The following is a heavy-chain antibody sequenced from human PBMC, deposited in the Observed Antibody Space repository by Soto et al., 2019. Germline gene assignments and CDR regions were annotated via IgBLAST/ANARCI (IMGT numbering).Heavy chain of an antibody. D-gene: IGHD4-17*01. J-gene: IGHJ6*02. CDR3: ARDKDAVTNHDYYYYYGMDV. CDR2: IYHSGST. V-gene: IGHV4-4*02. Sequence: SETLSLTCAVSGGSISSSNWWSWVRQPPGKGLEWIGEIYHSGSTNYNPSLKSRVTISVDKSKNQFSLKLSSVTAADTAVYYCARDKDAVTNHDYYYYYGMDVWGQGTTVTVSS. CDR1: GGSISSSNW.